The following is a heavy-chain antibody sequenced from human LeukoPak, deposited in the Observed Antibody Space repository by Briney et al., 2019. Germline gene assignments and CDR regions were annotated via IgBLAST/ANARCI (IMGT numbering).Heavy chain of an antibody. CDR3: AELGITMIGGV. CDR1: GFIFSNYG. CDR2: ISYDGSNK. Sequence: GRSLRLSCVASGFIFSNYGMHWVRQAPGKGLEWVAVISYDGSNKYYADSVKGRFTISRDNAKNSLYLQMNSLRAEDTAVYYCAELGITMIGGVWGKGTTVTISS. J-gene: IGHJ6*04. V-gene: IGHV3-30*18. D-gene: IGHD3-10*02.